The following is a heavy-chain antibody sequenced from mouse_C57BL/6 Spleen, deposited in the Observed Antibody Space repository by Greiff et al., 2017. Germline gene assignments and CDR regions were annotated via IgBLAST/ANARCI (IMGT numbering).Heavy chain of an antibody. V-gene: IGHV1-64*01. Sequence: QVQLQQPGAELVKPGASVKLSCKASGYTFTSSWMHWVKQRPGQGLEWIGMIHPNSGSTNYNEKFKSKATLTVDKSSSTAYMQLSSLTSEDAAVYYCASLYGNYVDYAMDYWGQGTSVTVSS. J-gene: IGHJ4*01. CDR3: ASLYGNYVDYAMDY. CDR1: GYTFTSSW. CDR2: IHPNSGST. D-gene: IGHD2-1*01.